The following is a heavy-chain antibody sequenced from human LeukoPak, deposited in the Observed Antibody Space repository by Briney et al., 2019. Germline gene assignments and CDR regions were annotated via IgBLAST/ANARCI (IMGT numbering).Heavy chain of an antibody. J-gene: IGHJ4*02. CDR3: VAGAPKWLHLVY. Sequence: SETLSLTCSVSGGSMSSYYWSWIRQSPGKGLEWIGYMYYSGNSNYKSSIDSSLESRVTISVDSTKKEFFLKMDSMTAADTAVYYCVAGAPKWLHLVYWGQGTLVTVAS. V-gene: IGHV4-59*12. CDR2: MYYSGNS. D-gene: IGHD5-24*01. CDR1: GGSMSSYY.